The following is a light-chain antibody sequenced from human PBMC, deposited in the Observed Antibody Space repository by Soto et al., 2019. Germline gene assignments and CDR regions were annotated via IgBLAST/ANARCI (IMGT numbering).Light chain of an antibody. CDR3: QTWGTGVV. CDR2: LNSDGSH. Sequence: QSVLTQSPSASASLGASVKLTCTVSSGHSSYAIAWHQQQPEKGPRYLMKLNSDGSHSKGDGIPDRFSGSSSGAERYLTISSLQSEDEADYYCQTWGTGVVFGGGTKLTVL. CDR1: SGHSSYA. J-gene: IGLJ2*01. V-gene: IGLV4-69*01.